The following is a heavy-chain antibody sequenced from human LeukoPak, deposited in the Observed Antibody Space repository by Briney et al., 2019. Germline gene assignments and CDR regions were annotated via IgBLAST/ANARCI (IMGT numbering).Heavy chain of an antibody. D-gene: IGHD6-13*01. Sequence: PSETLSLTCTVSGGSISSHYWSWIRQPPGKGLEWIGEINHSGSTNYNPSLKSRVTISVDTSKNQFSLKLSSVTAADTAVYYCARLYSSSWSSYNWFDPWGQGTLVTVSS. CDR1: GGSISSHY. J-gene: IGHJ5*02. CDR3: ARLYSSSWSSYNWFDP. V-gene: IGHV4-34*01. CDR2: INHSGST.